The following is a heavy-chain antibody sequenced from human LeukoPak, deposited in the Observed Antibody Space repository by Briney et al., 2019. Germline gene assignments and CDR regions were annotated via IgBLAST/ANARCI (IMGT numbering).Heavy chain of an antibody. J-gene: IGHJ4*02. CDR1: GFTFSSYW. CDR3: ASVWWSGYFRFDY. V-gene: IGHV3-7*01. D-gene: IGHD3-3*01. Sequence: GGSLRLSCAASGFTFSSYWMSWVRQAPGKGLEWVANIKQDGGEQSYVDSVKGRFTISRNNAKHSLFLQMNRLRAEDTAVYYCASVWWSGYFRFDYWGQGTLVAVYS. CDR2: IKQDGGEQ.